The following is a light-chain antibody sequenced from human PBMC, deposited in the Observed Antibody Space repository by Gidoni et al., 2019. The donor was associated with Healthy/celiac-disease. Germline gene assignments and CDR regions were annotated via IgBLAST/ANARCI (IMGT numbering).Light chain of an antibody. J-gene: IGKJ5*01. V-gene: IGKV3-11*01. CDR3: QQRSNWPIT. CDR2: DAS. CDR1: QSVSSY. Sequence: LATLSLSPGERATLSCRASQSVSSYLAWYQQKPGQAPRLLIYDASNRATGIPARFSGSGSGTDFTLTISSLEPEDFAVYYCQQRSNWPITFAQGTRLEIK.